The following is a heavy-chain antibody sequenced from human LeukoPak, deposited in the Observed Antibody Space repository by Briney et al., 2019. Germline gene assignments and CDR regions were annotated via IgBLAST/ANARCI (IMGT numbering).Heavy chain of an antibody. CDR1: GFTLSSNG. D-gene: IGHD6-6*01. Sequence: PGGSLRLSCAASGFTLSSNGMSWVRQAPGKGLEWVSASSGSGASTYYADSVKGRFTISRDNFKNTLYLQMNSLRAEDTAVYYCASNLGIAARPDDAFDIWGQGTMVTVSS. CDR2: SSGSGAST. V-gene: IGHV3-23*01. CDR3: ASNLGIAARPDDAFDI. J-gene: IGHJ3*02.